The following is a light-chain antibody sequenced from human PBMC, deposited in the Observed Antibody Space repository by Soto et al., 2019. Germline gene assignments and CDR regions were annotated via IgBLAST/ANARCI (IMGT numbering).Light chain of an antibody. J-gene: IGKJ1*01. CDR1: QSVSSN. V-gene: IGKV3-15*01. Sequence: ELVMTQSPVTLSVSPGERATLSCRASQSVSSNLAWYQQKPGQAPRLLIYGASTRATGIPARFSGSGSGTEFTLTISSLQSEDFAVYYCQQYDNWPRTFGQGTKV. CDR2: GAS. CDR3: QQYDNWPRT.